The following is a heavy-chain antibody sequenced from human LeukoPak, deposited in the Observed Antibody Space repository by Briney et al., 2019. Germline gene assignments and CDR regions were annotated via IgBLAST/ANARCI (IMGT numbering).Heavy chain of an antibody. CDR2: GYYSGST. Sequence: SETLSLTCAVSGGSISSSNWWSWVRQPPGKGLEWIGYGYYSGSTNYDPSLKSRVTISVDTSKNQFSLKLSSVTAADTAVHYCARSADRVVRGAPPYYYYYVDVWGKGTTVTVSS. CDR1: GGSISSSNW. V-gene: IGHV4-4*02. J-gene: IGHJ6*03. D-gene: IGHD3-10*01. CDR3: ARSADRVVRGAPPYYYYYVDV.